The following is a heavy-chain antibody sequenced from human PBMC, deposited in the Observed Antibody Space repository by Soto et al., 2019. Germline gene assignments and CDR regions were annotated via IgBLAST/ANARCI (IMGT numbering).Heavy chain of an antibody. CDR2: ISAYNGNT. D-gene: IGHD2-2*01. CDR1: GYTFTSYG. Sequence: ASVKVSCKASGYTFTSYGISWVRQAPGQGLEWMGWISAYNGNTNYAQKLQGRVTMTTDTSTSTAYMELRSLRSDDTAVYYCARDVEYQLHFYYYYGMDVWGQGTTVTV. CDR3: ARDVEYQLHFYYYYGMDV. J-gene: IGHJ6*02. V-gene: IGHV1-18*01.